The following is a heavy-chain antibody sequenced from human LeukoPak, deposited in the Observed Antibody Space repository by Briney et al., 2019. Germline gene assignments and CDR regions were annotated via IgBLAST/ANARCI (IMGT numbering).Heavy chain of an antibody. CDR1: GFTFSSYG. J-gene: IGHJ4*02. D-gene: IGHD3-9*01. V-gene: IGHV3-23*01. Sequence: GGTLRPSCAASGFTFSSYGMSWVRQAPGKGLEWVSAISGSGGSTYYADYVKGRFTISRDNSKNTLYLQMNSLIAEDTAVYYCAKDRDILTGSDYWGQGTLVTVSS. CDR3: AKDRDILTGSDY. CDR2: ISGSGGST.